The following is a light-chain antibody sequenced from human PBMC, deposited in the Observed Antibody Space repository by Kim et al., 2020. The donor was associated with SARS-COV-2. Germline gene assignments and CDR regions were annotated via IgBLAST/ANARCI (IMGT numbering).Light chain of an antibody. CDR1: QDITNF. Sequence: DTQLTQSPSSLSASVGDRVSITCRSSQDITNFLNWYQVKPGKAPKLLIHDASILETGVPSRFSGSGSGTDFTFTIANVQPDDFATYVCQQYADLPVIFAAGTKVDIK. CDR2: DAS. V-gene: IGKV1-33*01. CDR3: QQYADLPVI. J-gene: IGKJ4*01.